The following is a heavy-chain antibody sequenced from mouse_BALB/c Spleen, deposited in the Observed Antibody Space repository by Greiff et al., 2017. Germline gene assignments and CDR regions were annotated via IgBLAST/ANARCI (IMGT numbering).Heavy chain of an antibody. CDR2: ISSGGGST. V-gene: IGHV5-12-1*01. D-gene: IGHD1-2*01. J-gene: IGHJ3*01. Sequence: EVQRVESGGGLVKPGGSLKLSCAASGFAFSSYDMSWVRQTPEKRLEWVAYISSGGGSTYYPDTVKGRFTISRDNAKNTLYLQMSSLKSEDTAMYYCARHQRLPWFAYWGQGTLVTVSA. CDR3: ARHQRLPWFAY. CDR1: GFAFSSYD.